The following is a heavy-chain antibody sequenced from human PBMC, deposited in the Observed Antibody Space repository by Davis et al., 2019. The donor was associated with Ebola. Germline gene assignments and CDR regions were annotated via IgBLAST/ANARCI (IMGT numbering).Heavy chain of an antibody. Sequence: PGGSLRLSCAASGFTFGTFLMTWVRQAPGKGLEWVANINEYGTEKSYVDSVKGRFTISRDNAKNSLFLQLNSLRADDTAVYYCARGQNVFRHWGQGTPVTVSS. CDR1: GFTFGTFL. D-gene: IGHD2/OR15-2a*01. V-gene: IGHV3-7*03. CDR2: INEYGTEK. J-gene: IGHJ4*02. CDR3: ARGQNVFRH.